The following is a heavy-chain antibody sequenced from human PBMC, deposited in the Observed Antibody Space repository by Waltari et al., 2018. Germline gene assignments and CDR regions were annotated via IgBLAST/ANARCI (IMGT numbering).Heavy chain of an antibody. CDR2: FDPEDGET. V-gene: IGHV1-24*01. CDR3: ATLRQWLVLGLGDWYFDL. CDR1: GYTLTDLS. D-gene: IGHD6-19*01. J-gene: IGHJ2*01. Sequence: QVQLVQSGAEVKKPGASVKVSRKVSGYTLTDLSMHWVRQAPGKGLEWMGGFDPEDGETIYAQKFQGRVTMTEDTSTDTAYMELSSLRSEDTAVYYCATLRQWLVLGLGDWYFDLWGRGTLVTVSS.